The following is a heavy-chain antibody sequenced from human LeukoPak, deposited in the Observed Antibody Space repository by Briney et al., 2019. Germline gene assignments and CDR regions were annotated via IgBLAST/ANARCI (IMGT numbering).Heavy chain of an antibody. CDR1: GGSFSGYY. CDR3: ARHRRYCSSTSCSDSGYDDY. D-gene: IGHD2-2*01. CDR2: IKHGGST. Sequence: SASLSLTCAVYGGSFSGYYWGWIRQPPGKGLEWMGEIKHGGSTNYNPSLKSRVPISVDTSMNQFSLKLSSVTAADTAVYYCARHRRYCSSTSCSDSGYDDYWGQGTLVTVSS. J-gene: IGHJ4*02. V-gene: IGHV4-34*01.